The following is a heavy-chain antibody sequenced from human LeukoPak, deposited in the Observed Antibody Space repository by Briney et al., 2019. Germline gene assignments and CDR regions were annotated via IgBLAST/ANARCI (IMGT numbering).Heavy chain of an antibody. CDR2: INPNSGGT. V-gene: IGHV1-2*02. CDR1: GYTFTGYY. Sequence: ASVKVSCKASGYTFTGYYIHWVRQAPGQGLEWMGWINPNSGGTDYAQKFQGSVTMTRDTSISTVYMELSRLSSDDTAVYYCARGESTSGWLFDFWGQGTLVTVSS. D-gene: IGHD6-19*01. J-gene: IGHJ4*02. CDR3: ARGESTSGWLFDF.